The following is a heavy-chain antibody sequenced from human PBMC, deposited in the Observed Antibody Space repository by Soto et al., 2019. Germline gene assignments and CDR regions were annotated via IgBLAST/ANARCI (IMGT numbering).Heavy chain of an antibody. CDR2: IWYDGSNK. CDR1: GFTFSSYG. Sequence: QVQLVESGGGVVQPGRSLRLSCAASGFTFSSYGMHWVRQAPGKGLEWVAVIWYDGSNKYYADSVKGRFTISRDNSKNTLYLQMNSLRAEDTAVYYCARDTAHCSGGSCYSEEYFQHWGQGTLVTVSS. D-gene: IGHD2-15*01. V-gene: IGHV3-33*01. CDR3: ARDTAHCSGGSCYSEEYFQH. J-gene: IGHJ1*01.